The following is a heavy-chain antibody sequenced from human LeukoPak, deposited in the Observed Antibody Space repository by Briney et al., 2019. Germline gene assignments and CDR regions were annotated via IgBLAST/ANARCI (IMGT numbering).Heavy chain of an antibody. CDR1: GFTFSSYW. V-gene: IGHV3-7*01. D-gene: IGHD5-18*01. Sequence: GGSLRLSCAASGFTFSSYWMSWVRQAPGNGLEWVANIKQDGSEKYYVDSVKGRFTISRDNAKNSLYLQMNSLRAEDTAVYYCARDVDTAMGEDYFDYWGQGTLVTVSS. J-gene: IGHJ4*02. CDR2: IKQDGSEK. CDR3: ARDVDTAMGEDYFDY.